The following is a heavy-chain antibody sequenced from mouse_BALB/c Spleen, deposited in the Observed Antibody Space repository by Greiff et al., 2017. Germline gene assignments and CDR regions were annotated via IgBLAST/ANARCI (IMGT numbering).Heavy chain of an antibody. CDR2: ISDGGSYT. Sequence: EVKLMESGGGLVKPGGSLKLSCAASGFTFSDYYMYWVRQTPEKRLEWVATISDGGSYTYYPDSVKGRFTISRDNAENNLYLQMSSLKSEDTAMYYCAPHGLAYWGQGTLVTVSA. J-gene: IGHJ3*01. CDR3: APHGLAY. CDR1: GFTFSDYY. D-gene: IGHD1-2*01. V-gene: IGHV5-4*02.